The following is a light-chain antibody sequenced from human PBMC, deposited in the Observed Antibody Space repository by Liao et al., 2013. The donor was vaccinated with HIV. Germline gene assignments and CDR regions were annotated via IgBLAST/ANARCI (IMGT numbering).Light chain of an antibody. CDR2: GDT. CDR1: VLAERY. Sequence: SYELTQPSSVSVSPGQTATITCSGDVLAERYARWFQQKPGQAPVLMIYGDTERPSGIPERFSGSNSGNTATLTISGTQAMDEADYYCQAWDSSTAYVFGTGTKVTVL. V-gene: IGLV3-1*01. J-gene: IGLJ1*01. CDR3: QAWDSSTAYV.